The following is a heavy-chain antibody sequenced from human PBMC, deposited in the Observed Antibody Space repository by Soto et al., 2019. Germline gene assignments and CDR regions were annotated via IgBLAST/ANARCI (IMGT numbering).Heavy chain of an antibody. J-gene: IGHJ5*02. CDR3: AKGYLSGYNWNDPVFWFDP. Sequence: GGSLRLSCAASGFTFDDYAMHWVRQAPGKGLEWVSGISWNSGSIGYADSVKGRFTISRDNAKNSLYLQMNSLRAEDTALYYCAKGYLSGYNWNDPVFWFDPWGQGTLVTVSS. D-gene: IGHD1-1*01. V-gene: IGHV3-9*01. CDR2: ISWNSGSI. CDR1: GFTFDDYA.